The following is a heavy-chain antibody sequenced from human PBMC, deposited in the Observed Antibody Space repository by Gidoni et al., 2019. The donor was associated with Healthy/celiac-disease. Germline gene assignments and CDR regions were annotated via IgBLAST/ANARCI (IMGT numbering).Heavy chain of an antibody. J-gene: IGHJ6*02. V-gene: IGHV3-30*18. Sequence: GMHWVRQAPGKGLEWVAVISYDGSNKYYADSVKGRFTISRDNSKNTLYLQMNSLRAEDTAVYYCAKGLSDSSGWYGLEDYYYGMDVWGQGTTVTVSS. D-gene: IGHD6-19*01. CDR2: ISYDGSNK. CDR3: AKGLSDSSGWYGLEDYYYGMDV. CDR1: G.